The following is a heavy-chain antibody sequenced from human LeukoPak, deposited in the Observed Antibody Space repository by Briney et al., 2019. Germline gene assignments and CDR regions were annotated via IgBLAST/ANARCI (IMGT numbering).Heavy chain of an antibody. CDR1: GYTFTSYD. Sequence: SVKVSCKASGYTFTSYDINWVRQAPGQGLEWMGGIIPIFGTANYAQKFQGRVTITTDESASTAYMELSSLRSEDTAVYYCATLLTKWEPTDYWGQGTLVTVSS. CDR3: ATLLTKWEPTDY. V-gene: IGHV1-69*05. J-gene: IGHJ4*02. D-gene: IGHD1-26*01. CDR2: IIPIFGTA.